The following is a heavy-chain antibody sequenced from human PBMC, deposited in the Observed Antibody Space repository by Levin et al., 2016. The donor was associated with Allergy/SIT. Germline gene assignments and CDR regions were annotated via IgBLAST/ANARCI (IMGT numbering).Heavy chain of an antibody. Sequence: SLKISCAASGFTFDDYAMHWVRQAPGKGLEWVSGISWNSGSIGYADSVKGRFTISRDNAKNSLYLQMNSLRAEDTAVYYCARDFTGADDDWGQGTLVTVSS. CDR3: ARDFTGADDD. J-gene: IGHJ4*02. V-gene: IGHV3-9*01. D-gene: IGHD2-8*02. CDR2: ISWNSGSI. CDR1: GFTFDDYA.